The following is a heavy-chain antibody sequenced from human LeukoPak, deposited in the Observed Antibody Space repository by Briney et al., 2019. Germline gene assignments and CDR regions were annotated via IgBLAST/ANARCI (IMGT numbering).Heavy chain of an antibody. Sequence: SETLSLTCTVSGASISPDYWGWIRQPPGKGLEFIGYIHYSGSTNYNPSLKSRVTISVDKSKNQFSLKLSSVTAADTAVYYCARASPDCSSTSCYKGGAYYFDYWGQGTLVTVSS. CDR1: GASISPDY. CDR3: ARASPDCSSTSCYKGGAYYFDY. CDR2: IHYSGST. D-gene: IGHD2-2*02. V-gene: IGHV4-59*12. J-gene: IGHJ4*02.